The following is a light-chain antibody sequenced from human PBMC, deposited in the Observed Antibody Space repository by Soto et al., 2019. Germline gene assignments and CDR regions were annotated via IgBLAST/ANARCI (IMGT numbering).Light chain of an antibody. CDR1: QTVGPSY. CDR3: QQYGSSPWT. V-gene: IGKV3-20*01. J-gene: IGKJ1*01. CDR2: GAS. Sequence: EIVLTQSPGALSLSPGERATLSCRASQTVGPSYLAWYQQKPGQTPRLLIYGASTRASGIPDRFSGSGSGTDFTLTISRLEPEDFAVYYCQQYGSSPWTFGHGIKVEI.